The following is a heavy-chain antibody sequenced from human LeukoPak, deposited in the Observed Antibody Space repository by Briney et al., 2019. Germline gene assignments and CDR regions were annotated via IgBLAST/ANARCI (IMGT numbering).Heavy chain of an antibody. CDR1: GGSISSSNYY. Sequence: SETLSLTCIVSGGSISSSNYYWGWIRQSPGKGLEWIGSIYSRGSTYYNPSLKSRVIVSSDMSKNQFSLKLSSVTAADTAVYYCARSPRGGSYNNWFDPWGQGTLVTVSS. CDR3: ARSPRGGSYNNWFDP. D-gene: IGHD1-26*01. CDR2: IYSRGST. J-gene: IGHJ5*02. V-gene: IGHV4-39*07.